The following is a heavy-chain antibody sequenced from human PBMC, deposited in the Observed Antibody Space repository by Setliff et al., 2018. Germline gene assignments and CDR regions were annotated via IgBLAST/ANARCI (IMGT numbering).Heavy chain of an antibody. CDR1: GYTFNTHG. CDR2: ISPYNGKT. D-gene: IGHD2-15*01. Sequence: ASVKVSCKSYGYTFNTHGISWVRQAPGQRPEWMGWISPYNGKTRSIEGFRGRLTLTIETSTNTVFMELRNLRPDDTAIYYCARDGGGYCATTSCFHFDYWGQGTQVTVSS. CDR3: ARDGGGYCATTSCFHFDY. J-gene: IGHJ4*02. V-gene: IGHV1-18*01.